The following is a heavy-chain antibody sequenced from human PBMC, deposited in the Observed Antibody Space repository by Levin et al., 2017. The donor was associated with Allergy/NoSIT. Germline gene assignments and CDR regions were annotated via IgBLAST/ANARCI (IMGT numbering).Heavy chain of an antibody. CDR1: GGSLNSYF. J-gene: IGHJ4*02. CDR3: ARDRNWGGYYFDY. Sequence: SETLSLTCSVSGGSLNSYFWNWVRQPPGGALEWIGYINYSGFTNYKSSLKRRVTISVDTSTNHFSLTLTSVTAADTAVYYCARDRNWGGYYFDYWGQGALVTVSS. V-gene: IGHV4-59*01. D-gene: IGHD7-27*01. CDR2: INYSGFT.